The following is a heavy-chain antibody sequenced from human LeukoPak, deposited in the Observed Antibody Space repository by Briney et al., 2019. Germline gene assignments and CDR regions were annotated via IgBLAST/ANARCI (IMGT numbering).Heavy chain of an antibody. CDR1: EFTFSNYW. CDR2: INSDGSTT. Sequence: GGSLRLSCAASEFTFSNYWMHWVRQAPGKGLVWVSRINSDGSTTTYADSAKGRFTISRDNAKNTLYLQMNSLRVEDTAVYYCAKLIKLSGSSHVDYWGQGTLVTVSS. D-gene: IGHD1-26*01. V-gene: IGHV3-74*01. J-gene: IGHJ4*02. CDR3: AKLIKLSGSSHVDY.